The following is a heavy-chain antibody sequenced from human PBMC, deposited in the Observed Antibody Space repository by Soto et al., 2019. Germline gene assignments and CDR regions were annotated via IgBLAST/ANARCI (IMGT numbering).Heavy chain of an antibody. Sequence: PGGSLRLSCAASGFTFNDYGMNWVRQAPGKGLDWVSGISGSGADTYYADSVKGRFTISRDNAKNSLYLQMNSLRAEDTAVYYCARKVVAATGDGMDVWGQGTTVTVSS. V-gene: IGHV3-21*01. D-gene: IGHD2-15*01. CDR2: ISGSGADT. J-gene: IGHJ6*02. CDR1: GFTFNDYG. CDR3: ARKVVAATGDGMDV.